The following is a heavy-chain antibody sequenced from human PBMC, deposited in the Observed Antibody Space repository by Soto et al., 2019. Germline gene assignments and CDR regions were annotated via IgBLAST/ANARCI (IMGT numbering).Heavy chain of an antibody. CDR3: VSYRSAIYGDAFDV. J-gene: IGHJ3*01. CDR2: IYDDEST. Sequence: QLQESGPGLVKPSETLSLTCSVSGGSISSYFRNWIRQPPGKGLEWIGYIYDDESTNYNPSLEGRVTMLLDTSKNQFSLRLKSVTAADAAVYYCVSYRSAIYGDAFDVWGQGTKVTVS. V-gene: IGHV4-59*03. D-gene: IGHD2-2*01. CDR1: GGSISSYF.